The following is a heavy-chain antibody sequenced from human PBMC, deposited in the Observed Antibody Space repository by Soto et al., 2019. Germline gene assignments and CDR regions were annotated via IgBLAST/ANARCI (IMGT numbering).Heavy chain of an antibody. CDR2: IYSDGPT. CDR1: GFTVSNNY. CDR3: ARDSIGYGMDV. D-gene: IGHD3-22*01. V-gene: IGHV3-53*01. J-gene: IGHJ6*02. Sequence: GSLRLSCAASGFTVSNNYMSWVRQAPGKGLEWVSLIYSDGPTYYGDSVKGRFTISRDNSKNTVYLQMNNLRAEDTAMYYCARDSIGYGMDVWGQGTTVTVSS.